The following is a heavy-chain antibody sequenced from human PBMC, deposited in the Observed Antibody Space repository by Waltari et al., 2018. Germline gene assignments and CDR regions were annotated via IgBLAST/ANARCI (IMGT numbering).Heavy chain of an antibody. J-gene: IGHJ5*02. CDR1: GGSISSYY. CDR3: ARDGGWGPLEYSSPPFDP. Sequence: QVQLQESGPGLVTPSETLSLTCTVSGGSISSYYWSWIRQTAGKGLEWIGRIYTSGSTNYNPSLKSRVTMSVDTSKNQFSLKLSSVTAADTAVYYCARDGGWGPLEYSSPPFDPWGQGTLVTVSS. D-gene: IGHD6-6*01. CDR2: IYTSGST. V-gene: IGHV4-4*07.